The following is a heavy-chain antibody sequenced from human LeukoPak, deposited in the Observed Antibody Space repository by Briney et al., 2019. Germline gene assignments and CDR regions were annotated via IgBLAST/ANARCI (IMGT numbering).Heavy chain of an antibody. D-gene: IGHD2-21*01. V-gene: IGHV3-7*01. CDR3: VRDADVSTGDIYYDRFDH. Sequence: GGSLRLSCEVSGFTFNSYWMIWVRQAPGKGLEWVANISRDGSQKNYVDSVKGRFTISRDNAKNSVYLQMNSLRAEDTAVYYCVRDADVSTGDIYYDRFDHWGQGTLVTVSS. CDR1: GFTFNSYW. CDR2: ISRDGSQK. J-gene: IGHJ4*02.